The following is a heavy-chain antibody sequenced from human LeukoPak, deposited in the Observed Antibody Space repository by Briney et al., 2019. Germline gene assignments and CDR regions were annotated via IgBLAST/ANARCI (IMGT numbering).Heavy chain of an antibody. J-gene: IGHJ4*02. D-gene: IGHD2-21*01. CDR1: GFTFSSYA. Sequence: GGSLRLSCAASGFTFSSYAMHWVRQAPGKGLEWVAVISYDGSNKYYADSVKGRFTISRDNSKNTLYLQMNSLRAEDTAVYYCAKDTRTHADVVGCVDYWGQGTLVTVSS. V-gene: IGHV3-30-3*01. CDR3: AKDTRTHADVVGCVDY. CDR2: ISYDGSNK.